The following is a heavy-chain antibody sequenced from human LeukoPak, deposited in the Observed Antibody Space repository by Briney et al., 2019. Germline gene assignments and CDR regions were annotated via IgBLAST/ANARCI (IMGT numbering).Heavy chain of an antibody. D-gene: IGHD5-18*01. CDR3: AIVRGVYSYGHPYYFDY. Sequence: GGSLRLSCAAPGFTFSSYTMNWVRQAPAKGLERVSSISRSSRYRYDADALKGRFTIPRDNAKHSGYLQMNSLRAEDTGLSYCAIVRGVYSYGHPYYFDYWGQGTLVTVSS. CDR1: GFTFSSYT. J-gene: IGHJ4*02. CDR2: ISRSSRYR. V-gene: IGHV3-21*01.